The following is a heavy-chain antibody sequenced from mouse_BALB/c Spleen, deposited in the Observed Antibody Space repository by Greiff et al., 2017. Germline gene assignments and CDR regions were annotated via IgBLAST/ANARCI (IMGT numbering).Heavy chain of an antibody. CDR1: GFTFSSYA. D-gene: IGHD1-1*01. J-gene: IGHJ1*01. Sequence: EVQLVESGGGLVKPGGSLKLSCAASGFTFSSYAMSWVRQTPEKRLEWVATISSGGSYTYYPDSVTGRFTISIDNAKHTLYLQMSRLRSEDTAMYYGAREATLVGGWYLDDWGAGTTVTVSS. CDR3: AREATLVGGWYLDD. V-gene: IGHV5-9-3*01. CDR2: ISSGGSYT.